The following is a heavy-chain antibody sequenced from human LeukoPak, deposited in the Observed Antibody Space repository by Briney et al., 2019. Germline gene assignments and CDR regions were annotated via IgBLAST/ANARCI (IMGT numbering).Heavy chain of an antibody. CDR2: MNSNSGNT. D-gene: IGHD1-26*01. CDR1: GYAFTGVD. Sequence: ASVKVSSKPSGYAFTGVDINWVRQATGQGLERMGWMNSNSGNTGYAQKYQGRITITRNTSISTAYMELSSPRSEDTAVYYCARGWDYYYYYMDVWGKGTTVTVSS. V-gene: IGHV1-8*03. J-gene: IGHJ6*03. CDR3: ARGWDYYYYYMDV.